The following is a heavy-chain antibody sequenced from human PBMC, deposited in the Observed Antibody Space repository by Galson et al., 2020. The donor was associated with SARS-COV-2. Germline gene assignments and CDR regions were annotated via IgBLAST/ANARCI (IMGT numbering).Heavy chain of an antibody. CDR1: GFTVSHTY. J-gene: IGHJ4*02. CDR2: MYRGGNT. Sequence: GESLKISCVASGFTVSHTYMIWVRQAPGKGLEWVSVMYRGGNTYTTDSVKGRFTISRDKSKNTLFLQMSSLRAEDTAVYYCARVNSSSFRFDSWGQGARVTVSS. CDR3: ARVNSSSFRFDS. D-gene: IGHD2-15*01. V-gene: IGHV3-66*01.